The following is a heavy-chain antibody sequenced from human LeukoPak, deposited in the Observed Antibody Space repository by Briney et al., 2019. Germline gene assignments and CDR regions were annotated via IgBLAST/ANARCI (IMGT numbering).Heavy chain of an antibody. J-gene: IGHJ3*02. V-gene: IGHV3-21*01. Sequence: GGSLRLSCAASGFTFSSYSMNWVRQAPGKGLEWVSSISSSNSYIYYADSVKGRFTISRDNAKNSLYLQMNSLRAEDTAVYYCARGSTAVAAAFDIWGQGTMVTVSS. D-gene: IGHD6-19*01. CDR1: GFTFSSYS. CDR3: ARGSTAVAAAFDI. CDR2: ISSSNSYI.